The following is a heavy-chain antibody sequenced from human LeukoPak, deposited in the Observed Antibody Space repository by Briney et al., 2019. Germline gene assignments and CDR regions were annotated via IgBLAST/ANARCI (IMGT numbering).Heavy chain of an antibody. V-gene: IGHV3-23*01. D-gene: IGHD3-3*01. CDR2: ISGSGGST. CDR1: GFTFSSYA. Sequence: SGGSLRLSCAASGFTFSSYAMSWVRQAPGKGLEWVSAISGSGGSTYYADSVKGRFTISRDNSKNTLYLQMNSLRAEDTAVYCCANESPITIFGVVIPVDYWGQGTLVTVSS. CDR3: ANESPITIFGVVIPVDY. J-gene: IGHJ4*02.